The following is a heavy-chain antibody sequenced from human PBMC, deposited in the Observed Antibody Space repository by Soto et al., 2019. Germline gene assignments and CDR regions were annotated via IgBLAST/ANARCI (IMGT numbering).Heavy chain of an antibody. CDR2: IWYDGSNK. V-gene: IGHV3-33*01. D-gene: IGHD3-10*01. CDR1: GFTFSSYG. J-gene: IGHJ4*02. CDR3: ARGGRITMVRGVAALDY. Sequence: QVQLVESGGGVVQPGRSLRLSCAASGFTFSSYGMHWVRQAPGKGLEWVAVIWYDGSNKYYADSVKGRFTISRDNSKNTLYLQMNSLRAEDTVVYYCARGGRITMVRGVAALDYWGQGTLVTVSS.